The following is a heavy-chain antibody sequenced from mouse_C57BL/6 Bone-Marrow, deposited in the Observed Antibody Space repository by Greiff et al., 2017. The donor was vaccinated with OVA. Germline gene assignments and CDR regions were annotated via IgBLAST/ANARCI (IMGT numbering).Heavy chain of an antibody. D-gene: IGHD2-3*01. V-gene: IGHV1-77*01. CDR1: GYTFTDYY. J-gene: IGHJ2*01. CDR3: AREGDFYDCYYNYFDY. Sequence: QVQLQQSGAELEKPGASVKISCKASGYTFTDYYINWVKQRPGQGLEWIGKIGPGSGGTYYNEKFKGKATLTADKSSSTAYMKLSSLTSEDSPVYFCAREGDFYDCYYNYFDYWGQGTTLTVSS. CDR2: IGPGSGGT.